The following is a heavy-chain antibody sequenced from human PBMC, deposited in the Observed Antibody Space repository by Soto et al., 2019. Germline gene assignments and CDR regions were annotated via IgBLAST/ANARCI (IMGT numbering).Heavy chain of an antibody. J-gene: IGHJ4*02. D-gene: IGHD4-17*01. V-gene: IGHV4-34*01. CDR1: GVSFSGYY. CDR3: AIHETLHGDYDY. CDR2: INQRGST. Sequence: PSETLSLTCAVYGVSFSGYYWSWIRQPPGKGLEWIGEINQRGSTKYNPSLKSRVTISVDTSKNQFSLKLSSVTAADTAVYYCAIHETLHGDYDYWGKGPLVTVSS.